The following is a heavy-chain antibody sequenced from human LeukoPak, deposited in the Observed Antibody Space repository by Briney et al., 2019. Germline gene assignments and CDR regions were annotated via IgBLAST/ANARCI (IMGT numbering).Heavy chain of an antibody. J-gene: IGHJ4*02. V-gene: IGHV4-30-4*01. CDR2: IYYSGST. CDR1: GGSISSGDYY. Sequence: SETLSLTCTVSGGSISSGDYYWSWIRQPPGKGLEWIGYIYYSGSTYYNPSLKSRVTISVDTSKNQFSLKLSSVTAADTAVYYCARVSPRKCITMSYFDYWGQGTLVTVSS. CDR3: ARVSPRKCITMSYFDY. D-gene: IGHD3-10*02.